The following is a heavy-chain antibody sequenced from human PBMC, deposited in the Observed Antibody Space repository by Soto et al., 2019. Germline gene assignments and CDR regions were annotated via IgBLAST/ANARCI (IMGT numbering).Heavy chain of an antibody. V-gene: IGHV1-18*01. CDR2: INPYNGNT. J-gene: IGHJ4*02. CDR3: ARDTPSLMTTGGIDY. CDR1: GYTFTSYG. Sequence: QVQLVQSGAEVKKPGASVKVSCKASGYTFTSYGISWVRQAPGQGLEWMGWINPYNGNTDYAQMLHGRVTMTTDTSTSTAYMELRSLRSDDTAVYYCARDTPSLMTTGGIDYWGQGTLVTVSS. D-gene: IGHD4-17*01.